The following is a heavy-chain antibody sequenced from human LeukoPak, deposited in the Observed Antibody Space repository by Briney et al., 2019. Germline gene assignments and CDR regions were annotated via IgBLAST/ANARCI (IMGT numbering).Heavy chain of an antibody. D-gene: IGHD6-19*01. CDR1: GGSFSGYY. CDR3: ARVPSGRYRYYFDY. Sequence: PSETLSLTCAVYGGSFSGYYWSWIRQPPGKGLEWIGEINHSGSTNYNPSLKSRVTISVDTSKNQFSLKLSSVTAADTAVYYCARVPSGRYRYYFDYWGQGTLVTVSS. J-gene: IGHJ4*02. CDR2: INHSGST. V-gene: IGHV4-34*01.